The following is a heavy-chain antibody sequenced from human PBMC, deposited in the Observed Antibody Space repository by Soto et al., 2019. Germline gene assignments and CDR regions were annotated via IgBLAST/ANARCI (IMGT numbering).Heavy chain of an antibody. V-gene: IGHV3-30-3*01. CDR2: ISYDGSNK. CDR3: ARDLAVVPAAPDY. CDR1: EFAFSGYA. J-gene: IGHJ4*02. D-gene: IGHD2-2*01. Sequence: SVRQTGAASEFAFSGYAMNWVRQAPGKGLEWVAVISYDGSNKYYADSVKGRFTISRDNSKNTLYLQMNSLRAEDTAVYYCARDLAVVPAAPDYWGQGTLVTVSS.